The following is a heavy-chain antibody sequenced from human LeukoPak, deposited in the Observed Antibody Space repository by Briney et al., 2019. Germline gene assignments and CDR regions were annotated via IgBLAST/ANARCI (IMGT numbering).Heavy chain of an antibody. V-gene: IGHV4-39*01. Sequence: SETLSLTCTVSGGSVRSTTYYWRWIRQLPGKGLEWIASINYSGSTYYNPSLKSRVTISVDTSENQFSLKLSSVTAADTAVYYCARYVVYGSGKYYFDYWGQGTLVTVSS. J-gene: IGHJ4*02. CDR1: GGSVRSTTYY. CDR3: ARYVVYGSGKYYFDY. D-gene: IGHD3-10*01. CDR2: INYSGST.